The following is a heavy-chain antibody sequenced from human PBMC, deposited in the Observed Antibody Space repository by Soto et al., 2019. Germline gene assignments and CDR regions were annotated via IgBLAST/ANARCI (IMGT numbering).Heavy chain of an antibody. CDR2: ITHSGGST. CDR1: GFTFSTYA. D-gene: IGHD7-27*01. Sequence: GGSLRLSCAASGFTFSTYAMSWVRQAPGKGLEWVATITHSGGSTYSADSVKGRFTISRDNSKNTLYLQMNSLKADDTAVYYCAKDTGDSYLYFDYWGQGTLVTVSS. V-gene: IGHV3-23*01. CDR3: AKDTGDSYLYFDY. J-gene: IGHJ4*02.